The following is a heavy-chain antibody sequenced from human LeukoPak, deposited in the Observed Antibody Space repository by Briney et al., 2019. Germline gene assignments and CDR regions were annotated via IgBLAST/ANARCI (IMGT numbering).Heavy chain of an antibody. V-gene: IGHV1-69*05. Sequence: SVKVSCKASGYIFTGYYMHWVRQAPGQGLEWMGGIIPIFGTANYAQKFQGRVTITTDESTSTAYMELSSLRSEDTAVYYCARDDSSSSGEDFDYWGQGTLVTVSS. J-gene: IGHJ4*02. D-gene: IGHD6-6*01. CDR1: GYIFTGYY. CDR3: ARDDSSSSGEDFDY. CDR2: IIPIFGTA.